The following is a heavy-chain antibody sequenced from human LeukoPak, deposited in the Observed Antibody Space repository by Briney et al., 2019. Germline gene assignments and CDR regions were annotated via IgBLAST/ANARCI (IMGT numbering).Heavy chain of an antibody. V-gene: IGHV3-30-3*01. CDR3: ARDLWITGIPPESDY. Sequence: GGSLRLSCAASGFTFSSYAMHWVRQAPGKGLERVAVISYDGSNKYYADSVKGRFTISRDNSKNTLYLQMNSLRAEDTAVYYCARDLWITGIPPESDYWGQGTLVTVSS. J-gene: IGHJ4*02. CDR2: ISYDGSNK. CDR1: GFTFSSYA. D-gene: IGHD1-20*01.